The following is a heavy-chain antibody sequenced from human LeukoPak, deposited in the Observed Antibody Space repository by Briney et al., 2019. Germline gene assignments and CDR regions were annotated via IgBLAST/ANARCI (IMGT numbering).Heavy chain of an antibody. V-gene: IGHV3-48*03. CDR3: ARDTGYNTFDY. J-gene: IGHJ4*02. CDR1: GFTFSSYE. CDR2: ISDSGSTI. D-gene: IGHD5-24*01. Sequence: PGGSLRLSCVASGFTFSSYEMNWVRQAPGKGLEWVSYISDSGSTIYYADSVKGRFTISRDNAKNSLYLQMNSLRAEDTAVYYCARDTGYNTFDYWGQGTLVTVSS.